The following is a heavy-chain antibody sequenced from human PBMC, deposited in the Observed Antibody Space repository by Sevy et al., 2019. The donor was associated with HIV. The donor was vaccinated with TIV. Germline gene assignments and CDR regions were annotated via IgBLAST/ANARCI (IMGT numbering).Heavy chain of an antibody. D-gene: IGHD3-16*01. Sequence: GGSLRLSCAASGFTFSSYGMQWVRQAPDKGLEWVAAISYDGSNQYYADSVKGRFTISRDNSKNTLYLQMNSLRPEDTAVYYCAKRKGLRYYYYGMDVWGQGTTVTVSS. J-gene: IGHJ6*02. CDR3: AKRKGLRYYYYGMDV. V-gene: IGHV3-30*18. CDR1: GFTFSSYG. CDR2: ISYDGSNQ.